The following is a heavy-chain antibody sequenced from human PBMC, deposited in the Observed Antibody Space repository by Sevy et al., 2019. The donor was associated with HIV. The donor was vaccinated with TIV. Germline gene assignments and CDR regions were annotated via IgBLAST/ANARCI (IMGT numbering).Heavy chain of an antibody. CDR1: GGSISSYY. J-gene: IGHJ4*02. Sequence: SETLSLTCTVSGGSISSYYWSWIRQPPGKGLEWIGYIYYSGSTNYNPSLKSRVTISVDTSKNQFSLKLSSVTAADTAVYYCVRGRRTPPDYWGQGTLVTVSS. CDR3: VRGRRTPPDY. V-gene: IGHV4-59*13. CDR2: IYYSGST.